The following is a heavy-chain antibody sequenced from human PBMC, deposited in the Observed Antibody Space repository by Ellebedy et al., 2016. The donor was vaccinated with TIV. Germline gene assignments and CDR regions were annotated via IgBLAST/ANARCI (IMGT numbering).Heavy chain of an antibody. J-gene: IGHJ4*02. CDR2: IKQDGSEK. V-gene: IGHV3-7*01. Sequence: GESLKISCAASGCSSRNYWMQWLRQAAGKGLEWVANIKQDGSEKYYVDSVKGRFTISRDNAKNSLYLQMNSLRAEDTAVYYCARVYDSIDYWGQGTLVTVSS. CDR3: ARVYDSIDY. CDR1: GCSSRNYW. D-gene: IGHD3-22*01.